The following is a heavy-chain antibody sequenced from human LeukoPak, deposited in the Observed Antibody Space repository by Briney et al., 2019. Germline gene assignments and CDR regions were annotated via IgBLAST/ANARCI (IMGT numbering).Heavy chain of an antibody. V-gene: IGHV3-64*01. D-gene: IGHD2-2*02. CDR1: GFTFSSYA. Sequence: GGSLRLSCAASGFTFSSYAMHWVRQAPGKGLEYVSAISSNGGSTYYANSVKGRFTISRDNSKNTLYLQMNSLRAEDTAVYYCANLGYCSSTSCYSIGGYYYGMDVWGQGTTVTVSS. J-gene: IGHJ6*02. CDR2: ISSNGGST. CDR3: ANLGYCSSTSCYSIGGYYYGMDV.